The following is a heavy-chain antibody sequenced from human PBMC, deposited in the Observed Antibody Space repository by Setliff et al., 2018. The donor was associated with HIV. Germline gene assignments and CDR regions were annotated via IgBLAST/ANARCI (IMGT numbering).Heavy chain of an antibody. D-gene: IGHD3-3*01. CDR3: ARGREWLPVASYFDY. CDR1: GGTFSRYA. CDR2: IIPIFATA. J-gene: IGHJ4*02. V-gene: IGHV1-69*13. Sequence: EASVKVSCKASGGTFSRYAINWVRQAPGQGLEWMGGIIPIFATADYAQKFQGRVTITADESTSTAYMELSSLRSEDTAVYYCARGREWLPVASYFDYWGQGTLVTVSS.